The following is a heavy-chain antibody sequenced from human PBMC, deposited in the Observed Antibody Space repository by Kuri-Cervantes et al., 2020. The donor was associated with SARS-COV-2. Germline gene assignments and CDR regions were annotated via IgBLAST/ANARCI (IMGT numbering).Heavy chain of an antibody. Sequence: ASVKVSCKASGYTFTSYGISWVRQAPGQGLEWMGWISAYNGNTNYAQKLQGRVTMTTDTSTSTAYMELRSLRSDDTAVYYCARQEGCSSTSCYGDAFDIWGQGTMVTVSS. CDR3: ARQEGCSSTSCYGDAFDI. V-gene: IGHV1-18*01. CDR1: GYTFTSYG. J-gene: IGHJ3*02. CDR2: ISAYNGNT. D-gene: IGHD2-2*01.